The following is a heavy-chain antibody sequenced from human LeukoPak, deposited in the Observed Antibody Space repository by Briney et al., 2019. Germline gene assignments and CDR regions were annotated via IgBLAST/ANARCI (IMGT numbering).Heavy chain of an antibody. CDR2: ISGSGGST. CDR1: GFTFSSYA. Sequence: PGGSLRLSCAASGFTFSSYAMSWVRQAPGKGLEWVSAISGSGGSTYYADSVKGRFTISRDNAKNSLYLQMNSLRAGDTAIYYCARRYCTSSSCYWDHWGQGTLVTVSS. V-gene: IGHV3-23*01. D-gene: IGHD2-2*01. CDR3: ARRYCTSSSCYWDH. J-gene: IGHJ4*02.